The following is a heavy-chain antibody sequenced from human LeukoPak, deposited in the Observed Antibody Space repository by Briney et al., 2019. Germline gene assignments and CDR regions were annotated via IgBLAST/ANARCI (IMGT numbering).Heavy chain of an antibody. D-gene: IGHD3-10*01. Sequence: SETLSLTCTVSGGSSSSYYWSWIRQPPGKGLEWIGYIYYSGSTNYNPSLKSRVTISVDTSKNQFSLKLSSVTAADTAVYYCARHGVRGVIIHWGQGTLVTVSS. V-gene: IGHV4-59*08. CDR3: ARHGVRGVIIH. CDR2: IYYSGST. CDR1: GGSSSSYY. J-gene: IGHJ4*02.